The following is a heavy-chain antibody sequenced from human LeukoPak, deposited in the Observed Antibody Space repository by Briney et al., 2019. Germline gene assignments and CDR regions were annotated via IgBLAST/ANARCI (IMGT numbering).Heavy chain of an antibody. Sequence: SVKVSCKASGYTFTSYGISWVRQAPGQGLEWMGWISAYNGNTNYAQKLQGRVTMTTDTSTSTAYMELRSLRSDDTAVYYCARDSPNMVRGVIPYWGQGTLVTVSS. CDR1: GYTFTSYG. J-gene: IGHJ4*02. CDR3: ARDSPNMVRGVIPY. D-gene: IGHD3-10*01. V-gene: IGHV1-18*01. CDR2: ISAYNGNT.